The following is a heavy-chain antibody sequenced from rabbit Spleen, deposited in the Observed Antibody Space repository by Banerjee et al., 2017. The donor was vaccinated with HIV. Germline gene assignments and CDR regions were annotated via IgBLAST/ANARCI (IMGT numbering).Heavy chain of an antibody. CDR1: GFSFSSSDY. D-gene: IGHD8-1*01. V-gene: IGHV1S40*01. CDR3: ARDTGSSFSSYGMDL. J-gene: IGHJ3*01. Sequence: QSLEESGGDLVKPEGTLTLTCTASGFSFSSSDYMCWVRQAPGKGLEWISCIAGGSSGFTYSATWAKGRFTISKTSSTTVTLQMTSLTVADTATYFCARDTGSSFSSYGMDLWGQGTLVTVS. CDR2: IAGGSSGFT.